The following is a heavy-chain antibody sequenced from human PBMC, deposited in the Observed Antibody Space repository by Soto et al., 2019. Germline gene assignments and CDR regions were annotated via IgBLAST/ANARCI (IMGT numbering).Heavy chain of an antibody. Sequence: QVQLVQSGAEVKKPGSSVKVSCKASGGTLLSYTISWVRQAPGQGLEWMGGIIPIFGIANYAQKFQGRVTITADESTGVAYMDPSSLRSEDTAVYYCAGRERENAMENVWGQGTTVTVSS. CDR1: GGTLLSYT. J-gene: IGHJ6*02. CDR2: IIPIFGIA. CDR3: AGRERENAMENV. V-gene: IGHV1-69*01. D-gene: IGHD1-26*01.